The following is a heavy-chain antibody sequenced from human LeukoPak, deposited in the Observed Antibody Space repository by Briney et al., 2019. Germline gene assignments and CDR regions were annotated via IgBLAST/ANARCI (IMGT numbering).Heavy chain of an antibody. Sequence: ASVTVSCKASGYTFTNYAIHWVRQAPGQGLEWMGWINTDNGNRKYAQKFQGRVTITSDTSANTVNMELTSLRSEDTAVYFCARDKALTTSYGMDVWGQGTTVTVSS. D-gene: IGHD2/OR15-2a*01. CDR3: ARDKALTTSYGMDV. J-gene: IGHJ6*02. CDR1: GYTFTNYA. CDR2: INTDNGNR. V-gene: IGHV1-3*04.